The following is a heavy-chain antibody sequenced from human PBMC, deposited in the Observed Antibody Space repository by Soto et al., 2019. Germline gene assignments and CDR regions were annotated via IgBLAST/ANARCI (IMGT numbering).Heavy chain of an antibody. J-gene: IGHJ4*02. CDR2: ISYDGSNK. CDR3: ARSLGVSPDY. Sequence: QVQLVESGGGVVQPGRSLRLSCAASGFTFSSYAMHWVRQAPGKGLEWVVVISYDGSNKYYADSVKGRFTISRDNSKNTLYLQMNSLRAEDTAVYYCARSLGVSPDYWGQGTLVTVSS. V-gene: IGHV3-30-3*01. D-gene: IGHD2-8*01. CDR1: GFTFSSYA.